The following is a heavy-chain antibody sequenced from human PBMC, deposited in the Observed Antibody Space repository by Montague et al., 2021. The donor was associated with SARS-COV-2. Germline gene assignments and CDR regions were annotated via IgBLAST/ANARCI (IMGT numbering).Heavy chain of an antibody. Sequence: SETLSLTCDVYGGSFSRYFWSWIRQPPGRGPELLGHISPTGSTRYNPSLDSRVTISLDTSKSRLSLELTSVTVADTSIYFCVRAPNEYYFDSWGQGTPVSVSS. CDR3: VRAPNEYYFDS. D-gene: IGHD6-6*01. CDR1: GGSFSRYF. J-gene: IGHJ4*02. CDR2: ISPTGST. V-gene: IGHV4-34*01.